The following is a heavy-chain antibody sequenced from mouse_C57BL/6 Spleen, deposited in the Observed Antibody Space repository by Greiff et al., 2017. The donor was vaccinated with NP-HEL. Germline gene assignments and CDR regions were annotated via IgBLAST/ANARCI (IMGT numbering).Heavy chain of an antibody. CDR1: GFNIKDYY. CDR2: IDPEDGDT. D-gene: IGHD3-2*02. V-gene: IGHV14-1*01. CDR3: ARGDSSGYVSY. J-gene: IGHJ2*01. Sequence: EVQLQESGAELVRPGASVKLSCTASGFNIKDYYMHWVKQRPEQGLEWIGRIDPEDGDTEYAPKFQGKATMTAETSSNTAYLQLSSLTSEDTAVYYCARGDSSGYVSYWGQGTTLTVSS.